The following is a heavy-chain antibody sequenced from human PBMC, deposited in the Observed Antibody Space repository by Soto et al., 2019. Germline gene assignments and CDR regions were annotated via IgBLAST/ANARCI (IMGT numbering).Heavy chain of an antibody. Sequence: ASVKVSCKASGSTFTSSAVQWVRQARGQRLEWIGWIVVGSGNTNYAQKFQERVTITRDMSTSTAYMELSSLRSEDTAVYYCAALHYDILTGTGYYGMDVWGQGTTVTVSS. CDR3: AALHYDILTGTGYYGMDV. V-gene: IGHV1-58*01. D-gene: IGHD3-9*01. CDR1: GSTFTSSA. J-gene: IGHJ6*02. CDR2: IVVGSGNT.